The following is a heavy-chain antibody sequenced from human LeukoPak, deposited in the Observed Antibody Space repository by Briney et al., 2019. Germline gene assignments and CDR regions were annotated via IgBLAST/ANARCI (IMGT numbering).Heavy chain of an antibody. D-gene: IGHD3-22*01. J-gene: IGHJ3*02. CDR3: ARKALTSYYDSSGDTFDI. CDR2: ISYDGSNK. CDR1: GFTFSSYG. V-gene: IGHV3-30*03. Sequence: HTGGSLRLSCAASGFTFSSYGMHWVRQAPGKGLEWVAVISYDGSNKYYADSVKGRFTISRDNSKNTLYLQMNSLRAEDTAVYYCARKALTSYYDSSGDTFDIWGQGTMVTVSS.